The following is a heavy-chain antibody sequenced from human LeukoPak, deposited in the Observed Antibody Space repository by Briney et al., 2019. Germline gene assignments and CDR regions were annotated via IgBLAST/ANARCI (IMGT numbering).Heavy chain of an antibody. Sequence: SETLSLTCTVSGGSISSYYWSWTRQPPGKGLEWIGYIYYSGSTNYNPSLKSRVTISVDTSKNQFSLKLSSVTAADTAVYYCARDNQDDFWSGYHFDYWGQGTLVTVSS. CDR2: IYYSGST. V-gene: IGHV4-59*01. CDR1: GGSISSYY. CDR3: ARDNQDDFWSGYHFDY. D-gene: IGHD3-3*01. J-gene: IGHJ4*02.